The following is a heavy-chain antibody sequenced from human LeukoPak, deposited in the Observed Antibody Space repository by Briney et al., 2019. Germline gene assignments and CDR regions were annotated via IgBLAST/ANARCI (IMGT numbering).Heavy chain of an antibody. V-gene: IGHV1-18*01. CDR2: ISAYNGKI. CDR3: ARDSPMPGYSSSKGAFDI. CDR1: GYTFTTYG. D-gene: IGHD5-12*01. J-gene: IGHJ3*02. Sequence: ASVKVSCKASGYTFTTYGISWVRQAPGQGLEWMGWISAYNGKINYAHKFQGRVTMTTDTSTSTAYMELRSLRSDDTAVYYCARDSPMPGYSSSKGAFDIWGQGTRVTVSS.